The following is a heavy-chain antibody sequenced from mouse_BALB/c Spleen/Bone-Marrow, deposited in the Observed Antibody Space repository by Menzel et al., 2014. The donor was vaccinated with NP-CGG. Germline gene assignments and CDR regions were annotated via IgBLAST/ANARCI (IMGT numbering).Heavy chain of an antibody. V-gene: IGHV5-12-2*01. Sequence: VQLKQSGGGSVQPGGSLKLSCAATGFTFTSYTMSWVRQTPEKRLVWVAYIINGGGSTYYPDTVKGRFTISRDNAKNTLYLQMSSLKSEDTAMYYCARRSAATYYFDYWGQGTTLTVSS. D-gene: IGHD1-2*01. CDR2: IINGGGST. J-gene: IGHJ2*01. CDR3: ARRSAATYYFDY. CDR1: GFTFTSYT.